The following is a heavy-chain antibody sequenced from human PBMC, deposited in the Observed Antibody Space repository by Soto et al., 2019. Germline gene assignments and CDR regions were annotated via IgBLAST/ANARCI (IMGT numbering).Heavy chain of an antibody. Sequence: QVQLVQSGAEVKKPGASVKVSCKASGYTFTSNDINWVRQATGQGLEWMGWMNTNIGNTGNAQKFQGRVTMTGKTAISTAYMELSSLRSEDTAVYFCASGTRVVSLWGQGTMVTVSS. V-gene: IGHV1-8*01. CDR1: GYTFTSND. D-gene: IGHD3-16*02. CDR2: MNTNIGNT. J-gene: IGHJ3*01. CDR3: ASGTRVVSL.